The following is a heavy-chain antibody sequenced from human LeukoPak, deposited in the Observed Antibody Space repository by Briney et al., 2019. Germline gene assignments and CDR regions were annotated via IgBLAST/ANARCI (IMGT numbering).Heavy chain of an antibody. CDR3: ASLMGDYYDSSGYPLDY. CDR1: GFTFSSYW. Sequence: SGGSLRLSCAAPGFTFSSYWMHWVRQAPGKGLVWVSRINSDGSSTSYADSVKGRFTISRDNAKNTLYLQMNSLRAEDTAVYYCASLMGDYYDSSGYPLDYWGQGTLVTVSS. CDR2: INSDGSST. J-gene: IGHJ4*02. D-gene: IGHD3-22*01. V-gene: IGHV3-74*01.